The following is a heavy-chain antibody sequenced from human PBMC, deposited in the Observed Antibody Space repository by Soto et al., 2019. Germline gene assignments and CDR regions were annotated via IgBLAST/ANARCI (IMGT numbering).Heavy chain of an antibody. J-gene: IGHJ6*03. D-gene: IGHD6-13*01. Sequence: SETLSLTSTVSGGTISSYDWSWIRQPPGKGLEWIGYIYYSGSTNYNPSLKSRVTISVDTSKNQFSLKLSSVTAADTAVYYCARDGGGSSWYSYYDYYYYYMDVWGKGTTVTVSS. V-gene: IGHV4-59*01. CDR1: GGTISSYD. CDR2: IYYSGST. CDR3: ARDGGGSSWYSYYDYYYYYMDV.